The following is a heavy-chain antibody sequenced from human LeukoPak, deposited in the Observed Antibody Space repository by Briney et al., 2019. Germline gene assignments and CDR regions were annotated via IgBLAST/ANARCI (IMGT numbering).Heavy chain of an antibody. V-gene: IGHV5-51*01. CDR2: TYPGDSDT. D-gene: IGHD2-2*01. CDR3: ARHPTYCSSTSCYSRGYYMDV. Sequence: GESLKISCKGSGYSFTSYWIGWVRQMPGKGLEWMGITYPGDSDTRYSPSFQGQVTISADKSISTAYLQWSSLKASGTAMYYCARHPTYCSSTSCYSRGYYMDVWGKGTTVTVSS. J-gene: IGHJ6*03. CDR1: GYSFTSYW.